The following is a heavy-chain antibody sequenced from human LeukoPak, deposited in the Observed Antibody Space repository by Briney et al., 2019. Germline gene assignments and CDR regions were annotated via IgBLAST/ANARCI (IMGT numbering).Heavy chain of an antibody. D-gene: IGHD5-18*01. V-gene: IGHV1-2*02. J-gene: IGHJ4*02. CDR1: GYTFTGYY. Sequence: GASVKVSCKASGYTFTGYYMHWVRQAPAQGLEWMGWINPNSGGTNYAQKFQGRVTMTRDTSISTAYLELSRLRSDDTAVYYWARSKTDTAMAFDYWGQGTLVTVSS. CDR3: ARSKTDTAMAFDY. CDR2: INPNSGGT.